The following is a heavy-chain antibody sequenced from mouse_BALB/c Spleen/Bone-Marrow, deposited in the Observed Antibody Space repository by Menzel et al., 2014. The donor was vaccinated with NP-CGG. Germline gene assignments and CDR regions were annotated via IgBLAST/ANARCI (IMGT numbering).Heavy chain of an antibody. CDR2: ISSGGGST. CDR1: GFAFSRYD. J-gene: IGHJ3*01. V-gene: IGHV5-12-1*01. Sequence: DVMLVESGGGLVKPGGSLKLSCAASGFAFSRYDMSWVRQTPEKRLEWVAYISSGGGSTYYPDTVKGRFTISRDNAKNTLYLQMSSLKSEDTAMYYCARHDYYGNPFAYWGQETLVTVSA. CDR3: ARHDYYGNPFAY. D-gene: IGHD2-1*01.